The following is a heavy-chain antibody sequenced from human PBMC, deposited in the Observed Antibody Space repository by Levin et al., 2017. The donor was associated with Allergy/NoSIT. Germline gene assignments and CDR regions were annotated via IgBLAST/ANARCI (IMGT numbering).Heavy chain of an antibody. J-gene: IGHJ4*02. Sequence: SETLSLTCTVSGGSFTSYYWSWIRQPPGKGLEWIGYVYHRGSTDYNPSLRSRVTISVDTSKNQFSLRLSSVTAADTAVYYCVRHDYRDFSSSGYDNWGQGTLVTVSS. V-gene: IGHV4-59*08. D-gene: IGHD6-13*01. CDR3: VRHDYRDFSSSGYDN. CDR1: GGSFTSYY. CDR2: VYHRGST.